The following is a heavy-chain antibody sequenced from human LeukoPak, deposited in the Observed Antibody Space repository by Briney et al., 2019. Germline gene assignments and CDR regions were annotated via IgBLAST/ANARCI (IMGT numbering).Heavy chain of an antibody. CDR1: GYSFTSYW. CDR2: IYPGDSDT. D-gene: IGHD3-10*01. CDR3: ARHRITMVRGVIIPYYYYYMDV. Sequence: GESLKISCKGSGYSFTSYWIGWVRQMPGKGLEWVGIIYPGDSDTRYSPSFQGQVTISADKSISTAYLQWSSLKASDTAMYYCARHRITMVRGVIIPYYYYYMDVWGKGTTVTVSS. J-gene: IGHJ6*03. V-gene: IGHV5-51*01.